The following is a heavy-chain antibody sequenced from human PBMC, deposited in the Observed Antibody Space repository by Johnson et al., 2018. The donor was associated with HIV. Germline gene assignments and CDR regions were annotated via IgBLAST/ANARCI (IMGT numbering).Heavy chain of an antibody. J-gene: IGHJ3*01. CDR2: ISWNSGSI. CDR3: AKDRKGSSSWLRSGVAFDF. CDR1: GFTFSSYA. D-gene: IGHD6-13*01. V-gene: IGHV3-9*01. Sequence: VQLVESGGGVVQPGRSLRLSCAASGFTFSSYAMHWVRQAPGKGLEWVSGISWNSGSIGYADSVKGRFTISRDNAKNSLYLQMNSLRAEDTALYYCAKDRKGSSSWLRSGVAFDFWGQGTMVTVSS.